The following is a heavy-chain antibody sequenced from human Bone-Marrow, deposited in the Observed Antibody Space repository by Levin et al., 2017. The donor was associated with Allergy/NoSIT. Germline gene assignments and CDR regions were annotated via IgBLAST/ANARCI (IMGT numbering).Heavy chain of an antibody. J-gene: IGHJ6*02. CDR2: ISSSGSTI. CDR1: GFTFSDYY. Sequence: GVSLRLSCAASGFTFSDYYMSWIRQAPGKGLEWVSYISSSGSTIYYADSVKGRFTISRDNAKNSLYLQMNSLRAEDTAVYYCARAVVYYDFWSGSYYYYGMDVWGQGTTVTVSS. V-gene: IGHV3-11*01. CDR3: ARAVVYYDFWSGSYYYYGMDV. D-gene: IGHD3-3*01.